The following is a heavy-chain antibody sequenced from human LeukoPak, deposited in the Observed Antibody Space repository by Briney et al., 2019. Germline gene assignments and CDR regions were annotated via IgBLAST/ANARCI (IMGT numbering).Heavy chain of an antibody. CDR1: GGPISSGGYY. D-gene: IGHD2-2*01. V-gene: IGHV4-31*03. CDR3: ASTSAEYENWFDP. Sequence: SETLSLTCTVSGGPISSGGYYWSWIRQHPGKGLEWIGYIYYSGSTYYNPSLKSRVTISVDTSKNQFSLKLSSVTAADTAVYYCASTSAEYENWFDPWGQGTLVTVSS. J-gene: IGHJ5*02. CDR2: IYYSGST.